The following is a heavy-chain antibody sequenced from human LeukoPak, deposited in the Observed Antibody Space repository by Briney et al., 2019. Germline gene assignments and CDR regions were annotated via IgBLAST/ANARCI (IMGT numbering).Heavy chain of an antibody. J-gene: IGHJ4*02. D-gene: IGHD2-2*02. Sequence: ASVKVSCRASGYTFTGYYMHWVRQAPGQGLEWMGWINPNSGGTNYAQKFLGRVTMTRDMSISTAYMELSRLRSDDTAVYYCARTLEAYCSTTSCYTDGMEDYWGQGTLVTVSS. CDR2: INPNSGGT. CDR3: ARTLEAYCSTTSCYTDGMEDY. CDR1: GYTFTGYY. V-gene: IGHV1-2*02.